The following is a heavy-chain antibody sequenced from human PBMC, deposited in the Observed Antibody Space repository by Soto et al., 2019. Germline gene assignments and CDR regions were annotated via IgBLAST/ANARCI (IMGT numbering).Heavy chain of an antibody. CDR3: ARDLYGGYPQYYCMDD. V-gene: IGHV3-21*01. CDR2: ISNSSSYI. J-gene: IGHJ6*02. D-gene: IGHD4-17*01. CDR1: GFPLSSYS. Sequence: GSLRRAWKATGFPLSSYSMNGVRQATGKGLEFVSSISNSSSYIYYADSVKGRFTISRDNAKISLYLQMNGLRAEDTAVYWCARDLYGGYPQYYCMDDWGQGTTVTVSS.